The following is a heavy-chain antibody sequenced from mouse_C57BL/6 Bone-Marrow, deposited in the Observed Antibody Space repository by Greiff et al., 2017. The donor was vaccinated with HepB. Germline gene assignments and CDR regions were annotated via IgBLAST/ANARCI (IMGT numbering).Heavy chain of an antibody. V-gene: IGHV1-54*01. CDR2: INPGSGGT. J-gene: IGHJ2*01. CDR3: ARKNPKETLTGTRDFDY. D-gene: IGHD4-1*01. Sequence: QVQLQQSGAELVRPGTSVKVSCKASGYAFTNYLIEWVKQRPGQGLEWIGVINPGSGGTNYNEKFKGKATLTADKSSSTAYMQLSSLTSEDSAVYFCARKNPKETLTGTRDFDYWGQGTTLTVSS. CDR1: GYAFTNYL.